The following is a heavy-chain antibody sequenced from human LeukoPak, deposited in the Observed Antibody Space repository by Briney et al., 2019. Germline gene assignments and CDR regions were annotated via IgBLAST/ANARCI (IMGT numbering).Heavy chain of an antibody. CDR2: INHSGST. V-gene: IGHV4-34*01. J-gene: IGHJ6*03. D-gene: IGHD6-13*01. CDR1: GGSFSGYY. Sequence: SETLSLTCAVYGGSFSGYYWSWIRQHPGKGLEWIGEINHSGSTNYNPSLKSRVTISVDTSKNQFSLKLSSVTAADTAVYYCARAEQQLVPGYRSWGDYYYYYMDVWGKGTTVTVSS. CDR3: ARAEQQLVPGYRSWGDYYYYYMDV.